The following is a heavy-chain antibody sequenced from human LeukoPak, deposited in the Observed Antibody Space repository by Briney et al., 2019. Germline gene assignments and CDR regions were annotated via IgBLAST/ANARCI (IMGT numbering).Heavy chain of an antibody. V-gene: IGHV3-23*01. CDR1: GFTSCSFA. CDR2: TSGSGGST. Sequence: PGGSLRLSCAASGFTSCSFAMGWVRQAPGKGLEWVLATSGSGGSTYYADSVKGRFTISRDNSKNTLYLQMNSLRAEDTAVYYCAKVPYVDYEVFWFDPWGQGTLVTVSS. CDR3: AKVPYVDYEVFWFDP. D-gene: IGHD4-17*01. J-gene: IGHJ5*02.